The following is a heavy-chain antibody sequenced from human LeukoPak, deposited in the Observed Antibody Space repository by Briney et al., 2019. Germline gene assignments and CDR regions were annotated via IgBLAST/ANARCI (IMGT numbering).Heavy chain of an antibody. D-gene: IGHD2-2*01. V-gene: IGHV1-2*02. Sequence: GASVKVSCKASGYTFTGYYMHLVRQAPGQGLEWMGWINPNSGGTNYAQKFQGRVTMTRDTSISTAYMELSRLRSDDTAVYYCARVPDIVVVPAAIWFDPWGQGTLVTVSS. CDR2: INPNSGGT. CDR1: GYTFTGYY. CDR3: ARVPDIVVVPAAIWFDP. J-gene: IGHJ5*02.